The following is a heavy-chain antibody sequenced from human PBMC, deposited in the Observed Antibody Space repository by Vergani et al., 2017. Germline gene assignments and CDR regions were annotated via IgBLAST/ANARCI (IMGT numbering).Heavy chain of an antibody. D-gene: IGHD3-10*01. CDR1: EFTFSNYA. J-gene: IGHJ6*02. Sequence: EVQLLESGGGLVQPGGSLRLTCAASEFTFSNYAMSWVRQAPGKGLEWVSGISGSGVSAYYTDSVKGRFTISRDNSKNMLFLQMNNLRTEDTAIYYCAKVHLSGTLFSYYGMDVWGHGTTVTVSS. V-gene: IGHV3-23*01. CDR2: ISGSGVSA. CDR3: AKVHLSGTLFSYYGMDV.